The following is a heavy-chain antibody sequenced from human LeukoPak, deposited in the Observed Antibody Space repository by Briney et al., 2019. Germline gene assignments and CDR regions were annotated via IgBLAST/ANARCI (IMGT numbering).Heavy chain of an antibody. Sequence: GGSLRLSCAASGFTFSSYAMHWVRQAPGKGLEWVAVISYDGSNKYYADSVKGRFTISRDNSKNTLYLQMNSLRAEDTAMYYRAREFEGVVVPAALDYWGQGTLVTVSS. CDR1: GFTFSSYA. J-gene: IGHJ4*02. CDR2: ISYDGSNK. CDR3: AREFEGVVVPAALDY. V-gene: IGHV3-30-3*01. D-gene: IGHD2-2*01.